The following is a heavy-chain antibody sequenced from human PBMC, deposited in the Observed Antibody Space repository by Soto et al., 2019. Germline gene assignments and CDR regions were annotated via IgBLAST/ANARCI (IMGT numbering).Heavy chain of an antibody. CDR2: INSDGSST. V-gene: IGHV3-74*01. D-gene: IGHD2-15*01. Sequence: EVQLVESGGGLVQPGGSLRLSCAASGFTFSSYWMHWVRQAPGKGLVWVSRINSDGSSTSNADSVKGRFTISRDNAKNTLYLQMNSLRAEDTAVYYCASIGYCSGGSCYSVNYFDYWGQGTLVTVSS. CDR1: GFTFSSYW. J-gene: IGHJ4*02. CDR3: ASIGYCSGGSCYSVNYFDY.